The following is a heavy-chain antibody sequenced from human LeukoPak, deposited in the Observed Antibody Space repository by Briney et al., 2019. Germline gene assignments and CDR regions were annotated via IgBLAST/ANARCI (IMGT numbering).Heavy chain of an antibody. CDR3: ARGRSSSGWYSYMFDY. D-gene: IGHD6-19*01. Sequence: PWASVKVSCKASGSTFSSYAISWVRQAPGQGLEWMGGIIPIFGTANYAQKFQGRVTITADESTSTAYMELSSLRSEDTAVYYCARGRSSSGWYSYMFDYWGQGTLVTVSS. V-gene: IGHV1-69*13. CDR2: IIPIFGTA. J-gene: IGHJ4*02. CDR1: GSTFSSYA.